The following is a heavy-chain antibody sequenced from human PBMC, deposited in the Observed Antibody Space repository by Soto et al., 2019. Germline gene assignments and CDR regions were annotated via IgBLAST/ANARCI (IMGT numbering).Heavy chain of an antibody. CDR2: ISGSGGST. Sequence: GGSLRLSCAASGFTFSSYAMSWVRQAPGKGLEWVSAISGSGGSTYYADSVKGRFTISRDNSKNTLYLQMNSLRAEDAAVYYCAKDLGTGEAEYYFDYWGQGTLVTVSS. J-gene: IGHJ4*02. CDR1: GFTFSSYA. V-gene: IGHV3-23*01. D-gene: IGHD7-27*01. CDR3: AKDLGTGEAEYYFDY.